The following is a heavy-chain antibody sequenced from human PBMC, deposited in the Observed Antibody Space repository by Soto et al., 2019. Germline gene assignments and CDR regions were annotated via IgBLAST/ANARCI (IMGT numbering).Heavy chain of an antibody. CDR1: GGSISSSSYY. Sequence: SETLSLTCTVSGGSISSSSYYWGWIRQPPGKGLEWIGSIYYSGSTYYNPSLKSRVTISVDTSKNQFSLKLSSVTAADTAVYYCATAHYWNPYYFDYWGQGTLVTVSS. V-gene: IGHV4-39*01. J-gene: IGHJ4*02. CDR3: ATAHYWNPYYFDY. CDR2: IYYSGST. D-gene: IGHD1-1*01.